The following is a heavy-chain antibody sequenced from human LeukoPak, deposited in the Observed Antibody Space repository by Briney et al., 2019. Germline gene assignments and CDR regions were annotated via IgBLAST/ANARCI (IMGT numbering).Heavy chain of an antibody. CDR1: GFTFSNYA. Sequence: GGSLRLSCAASGFTFSNYAMSWVRQAPGKGLEWVSDISGSGGSTYYADSVKGRFTISRDNAKSTLYLQMNSLRAEDTAVYYCARGGGYSYGSFDYWGQGTLVTVSS. D-gene: IGHD5-18*01. CDR3: ARGGGYSYGSFDY. J-gene: IGHJ4*02. CDR2: ISGSGGST. V-gene: IGHV3-23*01.